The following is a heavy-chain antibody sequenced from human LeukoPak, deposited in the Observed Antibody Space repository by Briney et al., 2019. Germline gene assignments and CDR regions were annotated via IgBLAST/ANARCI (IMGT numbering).Heavy chain of an antibody. D-gene: IGHD5-24*01. CDR3: ARRDGYNVIDY. CDR2: INPSGGST. J-gene: IGHJ4*02. Sequence: GASVKVSCKASGYTFTSYYIQWVRQAPGQGLEWMGIINPSGGSTTYAQKFQGRVTMTRDTSASTVYMELSSLRSEDTAVYYCARRDGYNVIDYWGQGTLVTVSS. CDR1: GYTFTSYY. V-gene: IGHV1-46*03.